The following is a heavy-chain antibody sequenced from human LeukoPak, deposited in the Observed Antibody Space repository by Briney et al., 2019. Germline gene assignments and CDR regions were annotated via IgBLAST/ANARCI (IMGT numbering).Heavy chain of an antibody. CDR3: AKDRFRGYSYGHVYYFDY. CDR2: ISYDGSNK. Sequence: GGSLRLSCAASGFTFSSYAMHWVRQAPGKGLEWVAVISYDGSNKYYADSVKGRFTISRDNSKNTLYLQMNSLRAGDTAVYYCAKDRFRGYSYGHVYYFDYWGQGTLVTVSS. CDR1: GFTFSSYA. D-gene: IGHD5-18*01. J-gene: IGHJ4*02. V-gene: IGHV3-30*04.